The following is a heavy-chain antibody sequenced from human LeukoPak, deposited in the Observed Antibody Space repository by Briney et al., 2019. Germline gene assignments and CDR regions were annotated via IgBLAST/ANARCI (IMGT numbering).Heavy chain of an antibody. V-gene: IGHV3-23*01. CDR3: ARINCSGGTCYDYFDD. CDR2: VSAGGSNT. J-gene: IGHJ4*02. CDR1: PVTFGTSA. D-gene: IGHD2-15*01. Sequence: GGSLRLSCVGSPVTFGTSAMSWVRQAPGKGLEWVSAVSAGGSNTYYADSVEGRLTISRDNSKDTLYLHMDSLRVEDTAQYFCARINCSGGTCYDYFDDWGQGTLVTVSS.